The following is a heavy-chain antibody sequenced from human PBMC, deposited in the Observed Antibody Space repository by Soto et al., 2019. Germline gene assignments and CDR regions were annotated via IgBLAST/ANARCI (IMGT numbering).Heavy chain of an antibody. Sequence: EVQLVQSGAEVKKPGESLKISCKASGYSFTGNWIIWVRQMPGKGLEWMGIMFPGDSDIRYNPPFQGQVTISADKSSRTAYREWRSLKASDTDMYYCERQPERGGWFASWGQGTLVTVSS. D-gene: IGHD2-2*01. V-gene: IGHV5-51*01. J-gene: IGHJ5*01. CDR3: ERQPERGGWFAS. CDR2: MFPGDSDI. CDR1: GYSFTGNW.